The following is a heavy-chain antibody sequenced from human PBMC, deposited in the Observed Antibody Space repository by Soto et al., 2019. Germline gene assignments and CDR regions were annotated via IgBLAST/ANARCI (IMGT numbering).Heavy chain of an antibody. CDR1: GFTFSSYA. V-gene: IGHV3-30-3*01. J-gene: IGHJ3*02. CDR2: ISYDGSNK. CDR3: ARDYLTPDDCVGDSHTSFHI. Sequence: GGSLRLSCAASGFTFSSYAMHWVRQAPGKGLEWVAVISYDGSNKYYADSVKGRFTISRDNSKNTLYLQMNSLRAEDTAVYYCARDYLTPDDCVGDSHTSFHICCQGTMVTVSS. D-gene: IGHD2-21*02.